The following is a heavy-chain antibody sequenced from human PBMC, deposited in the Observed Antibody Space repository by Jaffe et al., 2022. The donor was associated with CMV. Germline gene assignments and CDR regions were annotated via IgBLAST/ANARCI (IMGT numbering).Heavy chain of an antibody. Sequence: QVQLQESGPGLVKPSETLSLTCTVSGGSISSYYWSWIRQPPGKGLEWIGYIYYSGSTNYNPSLKSRVTISVDTSKNQFSLKLSSVTAADTAVYYCARHHEGEMATPGREYDAFDIWGQGTMVTVSS. CDR2: IYYSGST. CDR1: GGSISSYY. J-gene: IGHJ3*02. CDR3: ARHHEGEMATPGREYDAFDI. V-gene: IGHV4-59*08. D-gene: IGHD2-15*01.